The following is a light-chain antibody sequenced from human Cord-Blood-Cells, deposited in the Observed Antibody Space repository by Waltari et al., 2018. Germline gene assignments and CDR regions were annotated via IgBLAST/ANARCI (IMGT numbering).Light chain of an antibody. J-gene: IGKJ4*01. CDR2: DAS. Sequence: LVLTQSPPTLSFSPGESATLSCRASQSVSSYLAWYQQKPGQAPRLLIYDASNRATGIPARFSGSGSGTDFTLTISSLEPEDFAVYYCQQRSNWPLTFGGGTKVEIK. CDR3: QQRSNWPLT. V-gene: IGKV3-11*01. CDR1: QSVSSY.